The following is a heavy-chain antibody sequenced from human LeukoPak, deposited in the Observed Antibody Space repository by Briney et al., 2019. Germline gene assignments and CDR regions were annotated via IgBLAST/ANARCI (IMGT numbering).Heavy chain of an antibody. J-gene: IGHJ4*02. Sequence: GESLRLSCAASGFTFSNYWMHWVRQAPGKGLVWVSRINFDGTRTTYADSVKGRFTFSRDNAKNALYLQMNSLRAEDTAVYYCARETSTGFDYWGQGTLVTVSS. CDR1: GFTFSNYW. D-gene: IGHD4-11*01. V-gene: IGHV3-74*03. CDR2: INFDGTRT. CDR3: ARETSTGFDY.